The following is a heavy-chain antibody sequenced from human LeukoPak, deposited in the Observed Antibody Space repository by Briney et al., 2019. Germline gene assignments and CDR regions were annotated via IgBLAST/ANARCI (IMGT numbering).Heavy chain of an antibody. Sequence: SETLSLTCTVSVGSISSYYWSWIPQPPGKGLEWIGYIYYSGSTNYNPSLKSRVTISVDTSKNQFSLRLSSVTAADTAVYYCAKKQQSSGMAFDIWGQGTMVTVSS. D-gene: IGHD1/OR15-1a*01. CDR2: IYYSGST. CDR1: VGSISSYY. J-gene: IGHJ3*02. V-gene: IGHV4-59*01. CDR3: AKKQQSSGMAFDI.